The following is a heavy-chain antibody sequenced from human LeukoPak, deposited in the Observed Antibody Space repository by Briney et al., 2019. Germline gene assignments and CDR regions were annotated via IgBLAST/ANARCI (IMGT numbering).Heavy chain of an antibody. D-gene: IGHD5-18*01. Sequence: ASVKVSCKASGGTFISYAISWVRQAPGQGLEWMGGIIPIFVTANYAQKFQGRVTITADESTSSAYMELSSLRSEDTAVYYCARAARGYSYGYGLSRYYGMDVWGQGTTVTVSS. V-gene: IGHV1-69*13. CDR2: IIPIFVTA. CDR1: GGTFISYA. J-gene: IGHJ6*02. CDR3: ARAARGYSYGYGLSRYYGMDV.